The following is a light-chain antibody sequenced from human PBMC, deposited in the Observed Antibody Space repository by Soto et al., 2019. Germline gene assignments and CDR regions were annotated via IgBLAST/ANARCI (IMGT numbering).Light chain of an antibody. CDR1: SSDVGSYNL. J-gene: IGLJ2*01. CDR2: EVS. Sequence: QSALTQPASVSGSPGQSITISCTGTSSDVGSYNLVSWYQQHPGKAPKLMIYEVSKRPSGVSNRFSGSKSGNTASLTISGLQAEDEADYYCCSHAGSSIVVFGGGTKVTVL. CDR3: CSHAGSSIVV. V-gene: IGLV2-23*02.